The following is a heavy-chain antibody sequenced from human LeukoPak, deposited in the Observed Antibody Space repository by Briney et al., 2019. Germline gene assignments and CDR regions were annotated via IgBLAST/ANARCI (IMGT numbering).Heavy chain of an antibody. J-gene: IGHJ4*02. V-gene: IGHV4-38-2*02. D-gene: IGHD5-18*01. CDR3: ARIEDVTRGYNHAYYFDY. Sequence: SETLSLTCTVSGYSISSDYYWGWVRQPPGKGLEWVGNIFHNGNTYYNPSLKSRVTMSIDTSKKQFSLKLRTATAADTAVYYCARIEDVTRGYNHAYYFDYWGQGTLVTVSS. CDR1: GYSISSDYY. CDR2: IFHNGNT.